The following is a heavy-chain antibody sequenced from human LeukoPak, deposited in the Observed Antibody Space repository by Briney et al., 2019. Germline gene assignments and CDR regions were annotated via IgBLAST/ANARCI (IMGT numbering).Heavy chain of an antibody. J-gene: IGHJ4*02. CDR3: ATDRGWRTSGYYLYYFEY. V-gene: IGHV3-7*01. D-gene: IGHD3-3*01. Sequence: GGSLRLSCAASGLIFTNYLMSWVRQAPGKGLEWVASIKHDGSEKYYVDSVRGRFTISRDNTMNSLYLQMSSLRAEDTAVYYCATDRGWRTSGYYLYYFEYWGQGTLVTFSS. CDR1: GLIFTNYL. CDR2: IKHDGSEK.